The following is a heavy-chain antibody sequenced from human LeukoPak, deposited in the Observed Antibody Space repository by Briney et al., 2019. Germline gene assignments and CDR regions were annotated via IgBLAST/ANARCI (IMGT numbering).Heavy chain of an antibody. CDR1: GFTFNNYG. V-gene: IGHV3-30*02. J-gene: IGHJ4*02. CDR3: AKGRYLTIVTTFYFDY. CDR2: IRYDGSNK. D-gene: IGHD4-17*01. Sequence: GGSLRLSCAASGFTFNNYGIHWVRQAPGKGLEWVSFIRYDGSNKYYVDSVKGRFTISRDNSKNTLYLQMNSLKPEDTAVYYCAKGRYLTIVTTFYFDYWGQGTLVTVSS.